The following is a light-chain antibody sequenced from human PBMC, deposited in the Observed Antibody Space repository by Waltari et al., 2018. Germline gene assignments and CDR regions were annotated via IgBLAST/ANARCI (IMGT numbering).Light chain of an antibody. V-gene: IGKV3-15*01. CDR2: GAS. J-gene: IGKJ4*01. CDR1: QSVSSN. Sequence: EVVMAQSPATLSVSPGERATLSCRANQSVSSNLAWYQQKPGQAPRLLIYGASTRATGIPARFTCSGSGTEFTLTISSLQSEDVALYYCQQYNNWPPLTFGGGTKVEIK. CDR3: QQYNNWPPLT.